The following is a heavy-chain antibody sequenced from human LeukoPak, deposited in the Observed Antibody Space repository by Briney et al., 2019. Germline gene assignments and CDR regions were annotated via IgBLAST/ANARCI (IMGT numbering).Heavy chain of an antibody. CDR2: IYHSGST. V-gene: IGHV4-34*01. Sequence: SETLSLTCAVYGGSFSGYYWSWIRQPPGKGLEWIGEIYHSGSTNYNPSLKSRVTISVDKSKNQFSLKLSSVTAADTAVYYCARDQIDCSSTSCYLRWFDPWGQGTLVTVSS. J-gene: IGHJ5*02. CDR3: ARDQIDCSSTSCYLRWFDP. D-gene: IGHD2-2*01. CDR1: GGSFSGYY.